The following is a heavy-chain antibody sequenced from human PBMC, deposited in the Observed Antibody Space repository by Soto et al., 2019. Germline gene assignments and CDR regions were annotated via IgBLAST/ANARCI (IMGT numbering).Heavy chain of an antibody. Sequence: QLQLQESGPGLVKPSETLSLTCTVSGGSISSSSYYWGWIRQPPGKGLEWIGSIYYSGSTYYNPSPKSRVPISVDTSQIQFSLTLRSVPAADTAVYYCARRFYGDYGDYYYGMDVWGQGTTVTVSS. CDR3: ARRFYGDYGDYYYGMDV. V-gene: IGHV4-39*01. CDR2: IYYSGST. CDR1: GGSISSSSYY. J-gene: IGHJ6*02. D-gene: IGHD4-17*01.